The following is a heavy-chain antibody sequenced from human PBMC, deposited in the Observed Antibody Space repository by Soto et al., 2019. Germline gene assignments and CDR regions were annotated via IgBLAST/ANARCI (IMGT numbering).Heavy chain of an antibody. D-gene: IGHD3-3*01. V-gene: IGHV3-20*04. CDR3: ARDGADGGFLEWLRYYYYMDV. J-gene: IGHJ6*03. Sequence: GGSLRLSCAASGFTFDDYGMSWVRQAPGKGLEWVSGINWNGGSTGYADSVKGRFTISRDNSKNTLYLQMNSLRAEDTAVYYCARDGADGGFLEWLRYYYYMDVWGKGTTVTVSS. CDR2: INWNGGST. CDR1: GFTFDDYG.